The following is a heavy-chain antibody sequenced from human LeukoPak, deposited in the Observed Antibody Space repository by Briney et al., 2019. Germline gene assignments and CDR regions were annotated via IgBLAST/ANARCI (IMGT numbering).Heavy chain of an antibody. CDR3: ARKEDKEFDY. CDR1: GGSISSSSYY. J-gene: IGHJ4*02. CDR2: IYYSGST. V-gene: IGHV4-39*01. D-gene: IGHD2-15*01. Sequence: SETLPLTCTVSGGSISSSSYYWGWIRQPPGKGLEWIGSIYYSGSTYYNPSLKSRVTISVDTSKNQFSLKLSSVTAADTAVYYCARKEDKEFDYWGQGTLVTVSS.